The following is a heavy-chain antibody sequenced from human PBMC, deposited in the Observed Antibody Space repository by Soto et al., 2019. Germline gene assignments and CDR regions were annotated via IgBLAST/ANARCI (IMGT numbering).Heavy chain of an antibody. D-gene: IGHD3-10*01. CDR1: GFTFSSYA. V-gene: IGHV3-23*01. J-gene: IGHJ6*03. CDR3: AKKGVGYYYYYMDV. CDR2: ISGSGGST. Sequence: GGSLRLSCAASGFTFSSYAMSWVRQAPGKGLEWVSAISGSGGSTYYADSVKGRFTISRDNSKNTLYLQMNSLRAEDTAVYYCAKKGVGYYYYYMDVWGKGTTVTVSS.